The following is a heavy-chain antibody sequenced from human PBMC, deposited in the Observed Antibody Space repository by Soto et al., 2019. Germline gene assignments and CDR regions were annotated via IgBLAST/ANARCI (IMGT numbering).Heavy chain of an antibody. D-gene: IGHD6-19*01. V-gene: IGHV3-30*18. CDR3: AKDQYSSCWYQTQFDY. CDR1: GFTFSSYG. Sequence: QVQLVESGGGVVQPGRSLRLSCAASGFTFSSYGMHWVRQAQGKGLEWGAVISYDGSNKYYADSVKGRFTISRDNSKNTLYLQMNSLRAEDTAVYYCAKDQYSSCWYQTQFDYWGQGTLVTVSS. J-gene: IGHJ4*02. CDR2: ISYDGSNK.